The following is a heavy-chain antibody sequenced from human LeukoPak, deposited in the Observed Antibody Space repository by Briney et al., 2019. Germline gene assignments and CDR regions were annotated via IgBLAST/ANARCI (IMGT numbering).Heavy chain of an antibody. J-gene: IGHJ4*02. V-gene: IGHV3-30*18. CDR2: ISYDGSDK. CDR3: AKPLSAASGTDFHY. CDR1: GFTFSSYG. Sequence: PGRSLRLSCAASGFTFSSYGMHWVRQAPGKGLEWVAVISYDGSDKYYADSVKGRFTISRDISKNTLYLQMNSLRAEDTAVYYCAKPLSAASGTDFHYWGQGTLVTVSS. D-gene: IGHD6-13*01.